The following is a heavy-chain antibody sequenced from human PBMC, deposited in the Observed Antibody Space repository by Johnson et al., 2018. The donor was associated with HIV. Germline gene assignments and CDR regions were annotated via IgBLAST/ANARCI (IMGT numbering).Heavy chain of an antibody. CDR3: ARDPSGYYLFYAFDI. Sequence: VQLVESGGVVVQPGGSLRLSCAASGFTFDDYTMHWVRQAPGKGLEWVSLISWDGGSTYYADSVKGRFTISRDNSKNTLYLQMNSLRAEDTAVYYCARDPSGYYLFYAFDIWGQGTMVTVSS. D-gene: IGHD3-22*01. CDR1: GFTFDDYT. J-gene: IGHJ3*02. V-gene: IGHV3-43*01. CDR2: ISWDGGST.